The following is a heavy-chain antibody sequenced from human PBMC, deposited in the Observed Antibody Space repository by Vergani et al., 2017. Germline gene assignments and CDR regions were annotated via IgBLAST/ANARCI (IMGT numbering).Heavy chain of an antibody. CDR1: GGTFSSYA. CDR2: IIPIFGTA. V-gene: IGHV1-69*01. J-gene: IGHJ4*02. D-gene: IGHD3-3*01. Sequence: QVQLVQSGAEVKKPGSSVKVSCKASGGTFSSYAISWVRQAPGQGLEWMGGIIPIFGTANYAQKFQGRVTITADESTSTAYMELSSLRSEDTAVYYCAGGGVTIFGVVMGGALDCWGQGTLVTVSS. CDR3: AGGGVTIFGVVMGGALDC.